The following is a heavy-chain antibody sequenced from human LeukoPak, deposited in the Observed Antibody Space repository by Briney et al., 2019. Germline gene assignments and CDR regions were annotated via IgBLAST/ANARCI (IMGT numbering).Heavy chain of an antibody. CDR1: KFTFKTYN. CDR2: ISSSSRYI. D-gene: IGHD6-19*01. V-gene: IGHV3-21*01. Sequence: GGSLRLSCAASKFTFKTYNMNWVRQAPGKGLEWVSSISSSSRYISYADSVKSRFTISRDNAKNSLYLQMNSLRAEDTAVYYCARSSGWYHRGPDYYYYYMDVWGKGTTVTVS. J-gene: IGHJ6*03. CDR3: ARSSGWYHRGPDYYYYYMDV.